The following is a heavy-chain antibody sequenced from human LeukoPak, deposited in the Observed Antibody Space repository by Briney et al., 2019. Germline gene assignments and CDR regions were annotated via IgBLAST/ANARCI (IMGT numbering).Heavy chain of an antibody. D-gene: IGHD1-14*01. Sequence: SETLSLTCAVYGGSFSGYYWSWIRQPPGKGLEWIGEINHSGSTNYNPSLKSRVTISVDTSKNQFSLKLSSVTAADSAVYYCAREGGSSGPFDYSGQGTLVTVSS. J-gene: IGHJ4*02. CDR1: GGSFSGYY. V-gene: IGHV4-34*01. CDR2: INHSGST. CDR3: AREGGSSGPFDY.